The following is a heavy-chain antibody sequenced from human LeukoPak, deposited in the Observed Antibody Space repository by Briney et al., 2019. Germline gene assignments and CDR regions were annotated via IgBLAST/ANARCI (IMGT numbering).Heavy chain of an antibody. CDR2: IYYSGST. CDR1: GASISSGSNY. CDR3: ARDRYYYDKPRFRAFDI. V-gene: IGHV4-61*01. J-gene: IGHJ3*02. Sequence: PSETLSLTCSVSGASISSGSNYWSWIRQPPGKGLEWIGYIYYSGSTNYNPSLKSRVTISVDTSKNQFSLQLNSVTPEDTAVYYCARDRYYYDKPRFRAFDIWGQGTMVTVSS. D-gene: IGHD3-22*01.